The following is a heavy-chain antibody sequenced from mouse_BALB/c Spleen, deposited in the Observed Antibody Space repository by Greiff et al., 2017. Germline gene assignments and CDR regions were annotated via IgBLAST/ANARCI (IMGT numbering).Heavy chain of an antibody. Sequence: EVQVVESGGGLVKPGGSLKLSCAASGFTFSSYAMSWVRQTPEKRLEWVASISSGGSTYYPDSVKGRFTISRDNARNILYLQMSSLRSEDTAMYYCARGGDGKGYFDVWGAGTTVTVSS. J-gene: IGHJ1*01. V-gene: IGHV5-6-5*01. CDR1: GFTFSSYA. D-gene: IGHD2-1*01. CDR2: ISSGGST. CDR3: ARGGDGKGYFDV.